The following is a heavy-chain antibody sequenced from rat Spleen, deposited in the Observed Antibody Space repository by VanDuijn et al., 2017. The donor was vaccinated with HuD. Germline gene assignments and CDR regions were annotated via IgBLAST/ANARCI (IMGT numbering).Heavy chain of an antibody. J-gene: IGHJ4*01. CDR3: ARHKWMYTTDYPMDA. V-gene: IGHV5-25*01. CDR2: ITNTGGNL. D-gene: IGHD1-6*01. Sequence: EVQLVESDGGLVQPGRSLKLSCAASGFTFSDYYMAWVRQAPGKGLEWVASITNTGGNLYYPDSMKGRFTISRDNAKSTLYLQMNSLRSEDTATYYCARHKWMYTTDYPMDAWGQGASVTVSS. CDR1: GFTFSDYY.